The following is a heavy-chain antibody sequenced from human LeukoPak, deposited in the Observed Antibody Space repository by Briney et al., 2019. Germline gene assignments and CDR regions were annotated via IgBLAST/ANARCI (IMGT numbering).Heavy chain of an antibody. V-gene: IGHV1-2*02. J-gene: IGHJ4*02. CDR2: INPNSGGT. CDR3: ARDRVGATCFDY. CDR1: GYTFTGYY. D-gene: IGHD1-26*01. Sequence: ASVKVSCKASGYTFTGYYMHWVRQAPGQGLEWMGWINPNSGGTNYAQKFQGRVTMTRDTSISTAYMELSRLRSDDTAVYYCARDRVGATCFDYWGQGTLVTVSS.